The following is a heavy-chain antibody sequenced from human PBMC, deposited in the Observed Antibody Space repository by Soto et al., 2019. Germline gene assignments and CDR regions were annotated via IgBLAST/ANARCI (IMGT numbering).Heavy chain of an antibody. D-gene: IGHD3-3*01. Sequence: PSETLSLTCTVSGGSISSSNYYWGWIRQAPGKGLEWIGSISYSGSTYYNPSLKSRVTISVDTSKNQFSLKLGSVTAADTAVYYCARGHGGITVFGAPGHFDYWGQGTLVTVSS. CDR3: ARGHGGITVFGAPGHFDY. CDR2: ISYSGST. V-gene: IGHV4-39*01. CDR1: GGSISSSNYY. J-gene: IGHJ4*02.